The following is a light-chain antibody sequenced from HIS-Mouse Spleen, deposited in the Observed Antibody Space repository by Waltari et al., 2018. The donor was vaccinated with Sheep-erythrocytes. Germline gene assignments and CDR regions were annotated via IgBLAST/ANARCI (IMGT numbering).Light chain of an antibody. CDR3: QQRSNWPPIT. J-gene: IGKJ1*01. CDR2: DAS. CDR1: QSVSSY. Sequence: EIVLTQSPATLSLSPGERATLSCRASQSVSSYLAWYQQKPGQAPRLLIYDASNRATGFPARFSGSGSGTDFTLTISSLEPEDFAVYYCQQRSNWPPITFGQGTKVEIK. V-gene: IGKV3-11*01.